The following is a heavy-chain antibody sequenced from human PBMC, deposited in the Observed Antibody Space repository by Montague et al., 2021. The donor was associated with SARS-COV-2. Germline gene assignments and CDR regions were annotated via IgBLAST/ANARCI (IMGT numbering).Heavy chain of an antibody. Sequence: SLRLSCAASVFAFRNYAMSWVRQAPGKGLEWVSIIYSDGSDTYYADSVMGRFTISRDNSKNTLYLQMNSLRAEDTAIYYCAKDGGSSSSALDYWGQGTLVTVSS. V-gene: IGHV3-23*03. CDR2: IYSDGSDT. D-gene: IGHD2-2*01. CDR1: VFAFRNYA. CDR3: AKDGGSSSSALDY. J-gene: IGHJ4*02.